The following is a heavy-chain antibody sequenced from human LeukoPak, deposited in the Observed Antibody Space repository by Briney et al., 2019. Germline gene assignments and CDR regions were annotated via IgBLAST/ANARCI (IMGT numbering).Heavy chain of an antibody. D-gene: IGHD6-13*01. V-gene: IGHV4-30-2*01. CDR3: ARAPIAAAGQSDAFDI. Sequence: SQTLSLTCTVSGGSISSGGYYWSWIRQPPGKGLEWIGYIYHSGSTYYNPSLKSRVTISVDRSKNQFSLKLSSVTAVDTAVYYCARAPIAAAGQSDAFDIWGQGTMVTVSS. J-gene: IGHJ3*02. CDR2: IYHSGST. CDR1: GGSISSGGYY.